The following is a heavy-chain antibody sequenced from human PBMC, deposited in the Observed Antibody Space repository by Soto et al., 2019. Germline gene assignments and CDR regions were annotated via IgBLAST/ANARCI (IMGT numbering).Heavy chain of an antibody. J-gene: IGHJ1*01. D-gene: IGHD2-8*02. CDR2: ISYDETTT. Sequence: QVLLVESGGGVVQPGRSLRLSCAASGFSFSAYAIHWVRQAPGKGLEWVALISYDETTTYYADSVKGRFTISRDNSKNTLYLQMNSLRSEDTAVYYCVRARQNLVVNEYFQYWGQGTLVIVSS. V-gene: IGHV3-30-3*01. CDR3: VRARQNLVVNEYFQY. CDR1: GFSFSAYA.